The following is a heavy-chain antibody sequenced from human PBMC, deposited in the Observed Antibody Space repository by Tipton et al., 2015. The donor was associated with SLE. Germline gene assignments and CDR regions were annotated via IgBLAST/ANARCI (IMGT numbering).Heavy chain of an antibody. D-gene: IGHD2-21*02. CDR3: AKAQRAVVTATPFDY. V-gene: IGHV3-30*02. J-gene: IGHJ4*02. CDR2: IRYDGSNK. CDR1: GFTFSSYG. Sequence: SLRLSCAASGFTFSSYGMHWVRQAPGEGLEWVAFIRYDGSNKYYADSVKGRFTISRDNSKNTLYLQMNSLRAEDTAVYYCAKAQRAVVTATPFDYWGQGTLVTVSS.